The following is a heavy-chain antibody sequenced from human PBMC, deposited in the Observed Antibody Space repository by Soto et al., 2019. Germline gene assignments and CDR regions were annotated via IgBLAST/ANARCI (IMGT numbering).Heavy chain of an antibody. Sequence: QVQLQESGPGLLKPSQTLSLTCTVSGGSISSGGYYWSWIRQHPGKGLEWIGYIYYSGSPYYNPSLMSRVTISVDTSKNHVTQKLSSVTAVDTAVYYCARGKQLAHVDYWGQGTLVTVSS. J-gene: IGHJ4*02. CDR1: GGSISSGGYY. D-gene: IGHD6-6*01. V-gene: IGHV4-31*03. CDR3: ARGKQLAHVDY. CDR2: IYYSGSP.